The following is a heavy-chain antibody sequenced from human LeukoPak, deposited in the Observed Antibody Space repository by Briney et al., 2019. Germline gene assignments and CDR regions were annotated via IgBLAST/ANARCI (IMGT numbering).Heavy chain of an antibody. Sequence: PSETLFLTCTVSGGYISSSSYYWGWIRQPPGKGLEWIGSIYYSGSTYYNPSLKSRVTISVDTSKNQFSLKLSSVTAADTAVYYCARRGGAAGDTFDIWGQGTMVTVSS. J-gene: IGHJ3*02. CDR2: IYYSGST. CDR3: ARRGGAAGDTFDI. V-gene: IGHV4-39*01. CDR1: GGYISSSSYY. D-gene: IGHD6-13*01.